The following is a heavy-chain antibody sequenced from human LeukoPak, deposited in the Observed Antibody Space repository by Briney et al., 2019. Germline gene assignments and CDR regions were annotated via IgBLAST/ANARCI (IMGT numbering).Heavy chain of an antibody. CDR3: ATWTLRPGILWWADAFDI. J-gene: IGHJ3*02. D-gene: IGHD2-21*01. CDR1: GGTFSSYA. Sequence: ASVKVSCKASGGTFSSYAISWVRQAPGQGLEWMGGIIPMFGTANYAQKFQGRVTITADESTSTAYMELSSLRSEDTAVYYCATWTLRPGILWWADAFDIWGQGTMVTVSS. V-gene: IGHV1-69*13. CDR2: IIPMFGTA.